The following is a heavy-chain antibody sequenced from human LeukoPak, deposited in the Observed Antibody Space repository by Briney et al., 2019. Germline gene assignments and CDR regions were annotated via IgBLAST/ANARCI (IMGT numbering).Heavy chain of an antibody. CDR2: IMQDGSEK. CDR1: GFTFSSYL. D-gene: IGHD5-12*01. V-gene: IGHV3-7*01. J-gene: IGHJ4*02. Sequence: GGSLRLSCAASGFTFSSYLMSWVRQAPGRGLEWVSNIMQDGSEKYYVDSVKGRFTISRDNAKNSLYLQMNSLRAEDTAVYYCARVPVDIVAKYYFDYWGQGTLVTVSS. CDR3: ARVPVDIVAKYYFDY.